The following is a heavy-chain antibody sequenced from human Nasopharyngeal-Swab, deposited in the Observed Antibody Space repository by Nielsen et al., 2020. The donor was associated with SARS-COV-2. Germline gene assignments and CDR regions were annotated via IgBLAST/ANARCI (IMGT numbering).Heavy chain of an antibody. D-gene: IGHD3-16*01. Sequence: WARHAPGQGLEWLGWISGNNDNRNYAQKVQGRVTMTTDTSTSTVYMELRSLRSDDTAIYYCARDGAPLVLGIYFNWFDPWGQGTLVTVSS. CDR3: ARDGAPLVLGIYFNWFDP. J-gene: IGHJ5*02. V-gene: IGHV1-18*01. CDR2: ISGNNDNR.